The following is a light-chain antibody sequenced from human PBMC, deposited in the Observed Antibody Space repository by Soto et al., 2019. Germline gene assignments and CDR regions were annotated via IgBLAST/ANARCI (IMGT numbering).Light chain of an antibody. V-gene: IGLV2-8*01. CDR1: GTDVGSYNY. CDR2: EVN. CDR3: NSYAGSNSFV. J-gene: IGLJ1*01. Sequence: SVLTQPPSASGSPGQSVTISCTGTGTDVGSYNYVSWYQQHPGKAPKLVIFEVNKRPSGVPDRFSGSKSGNTASLTVSGLQTEDEADYYCNSYAGSNSFVFGTGTKVTVL.